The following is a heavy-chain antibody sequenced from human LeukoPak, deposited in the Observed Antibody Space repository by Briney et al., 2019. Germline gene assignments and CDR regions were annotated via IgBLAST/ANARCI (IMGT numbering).Heavy chain of an antibody. V-gene: IGHV3-53*01. CDR1: GFSVSSNY. J-gene: IGHJ4*02. D-gene: IGHD2/OR15-2a*01. CDR2: IYSGGST. Sequence: SGGSLRLSCAVSGFSVSSNYMSWVRQAPGKGLEWVSAIYSGGSTYHADSVKGRFTISRDNSKNTLYLQMNSLRAEDTAIYYCANSPRQNNFYDYWGQGTLVTVSS. CDR3: ANSPRQNNFYDY.